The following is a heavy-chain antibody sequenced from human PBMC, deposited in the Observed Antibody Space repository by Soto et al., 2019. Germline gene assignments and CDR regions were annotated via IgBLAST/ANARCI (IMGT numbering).Heavy chain of an antibody. Sequence: GESLKISCKGSGYSFTTYWIGWVRQMPGKGLDWMGMIYPGDSDTRYSPSFQGQVTISADKSSSTAYLQWSSLKASDTAMYYCARVAYNYGYFDYWGQGTLVTVSS. CDR1: GYSFTTYW. CDR3: ARVAYNYGYFDY. J-gene: IGHJ4*02. CDR2: IYPGDSDT. D-gene: IGHD5-18*01. V-gene: IGHV5-51*01.